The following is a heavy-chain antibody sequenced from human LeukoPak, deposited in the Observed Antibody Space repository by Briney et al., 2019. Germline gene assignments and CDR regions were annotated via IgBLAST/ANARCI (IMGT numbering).Heavy chain of an antibody. CDR1: GFTFSSYS. J-gene: IGHJ6*02. CDR3: ARDAPGPGLAAAGTGMDV. D-gene: IGHD6-13*01. V-gene: IGHV3-21*01. CDR2: ISSSSSYI. Sequence: KTGGSLRLSCAASGFTFSSYSMNWVRQAPGKGLEWVSSISSSSSYIYYADSVKGRFTNSRDNAKNSLYLQMNSLRAEDTAVYYCARDAPGPGLAAAGTGMDVWGQGTTVTVSS.